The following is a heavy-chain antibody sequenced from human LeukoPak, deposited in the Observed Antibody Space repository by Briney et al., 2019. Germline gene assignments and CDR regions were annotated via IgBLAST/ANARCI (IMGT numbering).Heavy chain of an antibody. CDR2: INPNSGGT. CDR3: ARAATRYSGYDLRY. J-gene: IGHJ4*02. D-gene: IGHD5-12*01. Sequence: ASVKVSCKASGYTFTGYYMHWVRQAPGQGLEWMGWINPNSGGTNYAQKFQGRVTMTRNTSISTAYMELSSLRSEDTAVYYCARAATRYSGYDLRYWGQGTLVTVSS. CDR1: GYTFTGYY. V-gene: IGHV1-2*02.